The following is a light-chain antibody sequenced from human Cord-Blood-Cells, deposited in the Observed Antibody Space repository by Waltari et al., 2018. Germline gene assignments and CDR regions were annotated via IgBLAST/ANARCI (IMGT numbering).Light chain of an antibody. V-gene: IGLV2-14*01. CDR3: SSYTSSSTLV. Sequence: QSALTQPASVSGSPGQSITISCTGTSSDVGGYNYVSWYQQHPGKAPKLMIYDVSNRPSGVSNIFSGSKSGNTASLTISGLQAEDEADYYCSSYTSSSTLVFGGATKLTVL. J-gene: IGLJ2*01. CDR1: SSDVGGYNY. CDR2: DVS.